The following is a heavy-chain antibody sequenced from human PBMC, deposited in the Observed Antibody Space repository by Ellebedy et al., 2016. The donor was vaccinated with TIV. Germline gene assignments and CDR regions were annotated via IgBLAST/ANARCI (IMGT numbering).Heavy chain of an antibody. J-gene: IGHJ5*02. CDR2: IYYTGAA. CDR3: ARDRVHKYQLLGNNWFDP. Sequence: SETLSLXXTVSGGSIRSRSYYWGWIRQPPGKGLEWIGNIYYTGAAYYSPSLKSRVTISVDTSKNQFSLKLRSVTAADTAIYYCARDRVHKYQLLGNNWFDPWGQGTLVTVSS. D-gene: IGHD2-2*01. V-gene: IGHV4-39*07. CDR1: GGSIRSRSYY.